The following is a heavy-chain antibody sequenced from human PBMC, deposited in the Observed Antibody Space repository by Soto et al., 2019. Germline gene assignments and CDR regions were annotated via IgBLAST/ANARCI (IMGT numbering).Heavy chain of an antibody. CDR3: VKDGPTAMVFGYYFDY. Sequence: EVQLVESGGGLVQPGGSLRLSCSASGFTFSSYAMHWVRQAPGKGLEYVSAISSNGGSTYYADSVKGRFTISRDNSKNTLYLQMSSLRAADTHVYYCVKDGPTAMVFGYYFDYWGQGTLVTVSS. J-gene: IGHJ4*02. D-gene: IGHD5-18*01. CDR2: ISSNGGST. CDR1: GFTFSSYA. V-gene: IGHV3-64D*08.